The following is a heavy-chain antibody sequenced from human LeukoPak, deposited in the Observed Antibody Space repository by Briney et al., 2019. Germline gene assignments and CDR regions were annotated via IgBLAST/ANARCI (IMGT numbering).Heavy chain of an antibody. V-gene: IGHV4-59*12. J-gene: IGHJ4*02. CDR3: AKEAKYYDILIGYYRSFYYFDY. CDR1: GGSISIYY. Sequence: PSETLSLTCTVSGGSISIYYWSWIRQPPGKGLEWIGDIYDSGSTNYNPSLKSRVTISVDTSKNQFSLNLTSVTAADTAVYYCAKEAKYYDILIGYYRSFYYFDYWGQGTLVTVSS. CDR2: IYDSGST. D-gene: IGHD3-9*01.